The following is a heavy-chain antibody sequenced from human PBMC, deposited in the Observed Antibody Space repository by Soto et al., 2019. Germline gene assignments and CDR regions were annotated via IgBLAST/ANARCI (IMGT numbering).Heavy chain of an antibody. CDR3: ARDKADYSNRYYYYGMDV. Sequence: GGSLRLSCAASGFTFSSYSMNWVRQAPGKGLEWVSSISSSSSYIYYADSVKGRFTISRDNAKNSLYLQMNSLRAEDTAVYYCARDKADYSNRYYYYGMDVWGQGTTVTV. J-gene: IGHJ6*02. CDR1: GFTFSSYS. V-gene: IGHV3-21*01. D-gene: IGHD4-4*01. CDR2: ISSSSSYI.